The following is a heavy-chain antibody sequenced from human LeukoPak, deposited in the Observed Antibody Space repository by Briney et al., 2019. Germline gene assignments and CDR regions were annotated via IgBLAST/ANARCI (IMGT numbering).Heavy chain of an antibody. Sequence: GGSLRLSCAASGFTFSSYGMHWVRQAPGKGLEWVAFIRYDGSNKYYADSVKGRFTISRDNSKNTLYLQMNSLRAEDTAVYYRAKVKVRLFDYWGQGTLVTVSS. V-gene: IGHV3-30*02. CDR3: AKVKVRLFDY. CDR2: IRYDGSNK. D-gene: IGHD3-10*01. J-gene: IGHJ4*02. CDR1: GFTFSSYG.